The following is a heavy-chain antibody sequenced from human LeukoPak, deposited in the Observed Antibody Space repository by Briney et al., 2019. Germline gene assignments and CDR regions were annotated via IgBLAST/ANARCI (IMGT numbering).Heavy chain of an antibody. Sequence: SETLSLTCAVSGGSISSGGYSWSWIRQPPGKGLEWIGHIYYSGSTYYNPSLRSRVSISIDKSKNQFSLKLSSATAADTAFYYCARDGIGSSIPFDYWGQGTLVTVSS. CDR1: GGSISSGGYS. J-gene: IGHJ4*02. V-gene: IGHV4-30-4*07. D-gene: IGHD6-6*01. CDR3: ARDGIGSSIPFDY. CDR2: IYYSGST.